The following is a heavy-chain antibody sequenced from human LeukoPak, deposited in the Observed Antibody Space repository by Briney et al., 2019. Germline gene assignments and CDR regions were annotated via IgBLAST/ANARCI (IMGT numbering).Heavy chain of an antibody. CDR2: IYYSGST. V-gene: IGHV4-39*07. J-gene: IGHJ4*02. CDR1: GGSISSSSYY. Sequence: SETLSLTCTVSGGSISSSSYYWGWIRQPPGKGLEWIGSIYYSGSTYYNPSLKSRVTISADTFKNQFSLKLSSVTAADTAVYYCARSLYDFWSGLVYFDYWGQGTLVTVSS. D-gene: IGHD3-3*01. CDR3: ARSLYDFWSGLVYFDY.